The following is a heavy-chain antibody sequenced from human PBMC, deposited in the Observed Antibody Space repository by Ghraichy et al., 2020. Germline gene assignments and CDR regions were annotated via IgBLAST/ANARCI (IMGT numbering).Heavy chain of an antibody. CDR2: INPNSGGT. CDR1: GYTFNGYY. CDR3: ARGRLSMVRGKAPGFDP. D-gene: IGHD3-10*01. Sequence: VKVSCKASGYTFNGYYMHWVRQAPGQGLEWMGRINPNSGGTKYAQKFQGRVTMTRDTSISTAYMELSRLRIDDTAVYYCARGRLSMVRGKAPGFDPWGQGTLVTVSS. V-gene: IGHV1-2*06. J-gene: IGHJ5*02.